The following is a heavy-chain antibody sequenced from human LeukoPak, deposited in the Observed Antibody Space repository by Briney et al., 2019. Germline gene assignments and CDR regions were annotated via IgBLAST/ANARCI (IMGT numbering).Heavy chain of an antibody. CDR1: GYSISSGYY. CDR2: IYYSGST. V-gene: IGHV4-61*01. Sequence: SETLSLTCTVSGYSISSGYYWGWIRQPPGKGLEWIGYIYYSGSTNYNPSLKSRVTISVDTSRTQFSLKLSSVTAADTAVYYCARVSWFPGSSYYYMDVWDKGTTVTVSS. D-gene: IGHD3-9*01. CDR3: ARVSWFPGSSYYYMDV. J-gene: IGHJ6*03.